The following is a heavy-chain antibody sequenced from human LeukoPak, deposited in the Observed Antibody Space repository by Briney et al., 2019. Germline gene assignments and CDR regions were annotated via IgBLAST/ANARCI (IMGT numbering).Heavy chain of an antibody. V-gene: IGHV3-30*02. CDR3: AKDGLPPAVAGTSLDY. J-gene: IGHJ4*02. D-gene: IGHD6-19*01. CDR2: IRYDGSNK. CDR1: GFSLSSYG. Sequence: GGSLRLSCAASGFSLSSYGMHWVRQAPGKGLEWVAFIRYDGSNKYYADSVKGRFTISRDKTKNTLYLQMNSLRAADTAVYYCAKDGLPPAVAGTSLDYWGQGTLVTVSS.